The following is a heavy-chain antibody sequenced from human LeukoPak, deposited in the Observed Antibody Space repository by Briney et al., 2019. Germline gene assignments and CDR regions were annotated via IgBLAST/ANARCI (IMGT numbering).Heavy chain of an antibody. CDR3: AKVPIDGYNYYDY. J-gene: IGHJ4*02. V-gene: IGHV3-23*01. D-gene: IGHD5-24*01. CDR2: ISGSGGSK. CDR1: GFTFSSYA. Sequence: GGSLRLSCAASGFTFSSYAMSWVRQAPGKGLEWVSAISGSGGSKYYADSVKGRFTISRDNSKNTLYLQMNSLRAEDTAVYYCAKVPIDGYNYYDYWGQGTLVTVSS.